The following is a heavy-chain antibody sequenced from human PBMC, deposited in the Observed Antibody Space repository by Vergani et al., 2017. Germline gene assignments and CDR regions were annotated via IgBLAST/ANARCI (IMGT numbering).Heavy chain of an antibody. CDR3: ARIPWGDSYYYYCMDV. Sequence: QVTLKESGPVLVKPTETLTLPCTVSGFSLSNARMGVSWIRQPPGKALEWLAHIFSNDEKSYSTSLKSRLTISKDTAKSQVVLTMTNMDPVDTATYYCARIPWGDSYYYYCMDVWGKGTTVTVSS. V-gene: IGHV2-26*01. CDR2: IFSNDEK. D-gene: IGHD3-10*01. J-gene: IGHJ6*03. CDR1: GFSLSNARMG.